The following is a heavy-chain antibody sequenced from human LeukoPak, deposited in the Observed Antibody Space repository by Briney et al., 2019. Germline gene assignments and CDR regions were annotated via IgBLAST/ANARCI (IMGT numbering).Heavy chain of an antibody. V-gene: IGHV1-69*05. CDR2: IIPIFGTA. Sequence: ASVKVSFKPSVGTFSSYAISWVRQAPGQGLEWMGRIIPIFGTANYAQKFQGRVTITTDESTSTAYMELSSLRSEDTAVYYCARDRQTYGDYDPWGQGTLVTVSS. J-gene: IGHJ5*02. CDR1: VGTFSSYA. CDR3: ARDRQTYGDYDP. D-gene: IGHD4-17*01.